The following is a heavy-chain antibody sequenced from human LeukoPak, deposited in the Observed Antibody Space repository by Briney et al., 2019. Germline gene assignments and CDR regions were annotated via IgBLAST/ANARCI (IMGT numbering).Heavy chain of an antibody. J-gene: IGHJ4*02. CDR3: AKDAGTYASGTYSYFDY. CDR1: GLTISSYS. CDR2: ISSSSSTI. V-gene: IGHV3-48*01. Sequence: QPGGSLRLSCAASGLTISSYSMNWVRQAPGKGLQWVSYISSSSSTIYYADSVKGRFTISRDNAKNSLYLQMNSLRAEDTAVYYCAKDAGTYASGTYSYFDYWGQGTLVTVSS. D-gene: IGHD3-10*01.